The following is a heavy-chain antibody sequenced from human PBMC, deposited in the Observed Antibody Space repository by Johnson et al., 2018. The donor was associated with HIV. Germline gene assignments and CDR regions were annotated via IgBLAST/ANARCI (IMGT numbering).Heavy chain of an antibody. Sequence: MLLVESGGGLVQPGGSLRLSCAASGFTFSSYWMSWVRQAPGKGLEWVANIKQDGSEKYYVDSVKGRLTISRDNAKNSLYLKMNSLRAEDTAVYYCARVDIVVVPAATLAQDAFDIWCQGTMVTVSS. V-gene: IGHV3-7*01. J-gene: IGHJ3*02. D-gene: IGHD2-2*03. CDR1: GFTFSSYW. CDR3: ARVDIVVVPAATLAQDAFDI. CDR2: IKQDGSEK.